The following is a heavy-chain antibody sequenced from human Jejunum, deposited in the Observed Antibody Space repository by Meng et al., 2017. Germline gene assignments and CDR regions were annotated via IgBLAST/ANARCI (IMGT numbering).Heavy chain of an antibody. Sequence: ASVKVSCKASGYTFSDYYIYWVRQAPGQGLEWMGWINPNTGGPKYAQKFQGRVTVTSDTSTSTAYMELRRLISDDTAVYYCAKRGADSGGGYAFWGQGTLVTVSS. J-gene: IGHJ4*02. D-gene: IGHD1-26*01. CDR2: INPNTGGP. CDR1: GYTFSDYY. CDR3: AKRGADSGGGYAF. V-gene: IGHV1-2*02.